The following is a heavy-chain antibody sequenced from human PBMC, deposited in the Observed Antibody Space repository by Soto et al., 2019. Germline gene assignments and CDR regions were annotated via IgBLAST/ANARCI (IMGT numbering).Heavy chain of an antibody. J-gene: IGHJ4*02. V-gene: IGHV1-18*01. Sequence: QVQLMQSGAEVKKPGASVKVSCKASGYTFIIYGISWVRQAPGQGLEWRGWMSADNGNTNYAQNFQGRVTMTTDTSTSPAYMELRSLRSDDTAVYYCARGGYFYDSSGYPEYYFDYWGQGTLVTVSS. CDR2: MSADNGNT. CDR3: ARGGYFYDSSGYPEYYFDY. D-gene: IGHD3-22*01. CDR1: GYTFIIYG.